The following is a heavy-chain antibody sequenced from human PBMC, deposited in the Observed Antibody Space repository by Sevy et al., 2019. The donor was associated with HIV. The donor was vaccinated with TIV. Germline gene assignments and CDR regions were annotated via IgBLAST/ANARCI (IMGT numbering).Heavy chain of an antibody. CDR3: ARARTMVQGVDFDY. D-gene: IGHD3-10*01. J-gene: IGHJ4*02. Sequence: ASVKVSCKASGYTFTGYYMHWVRQAPGQGLEWMGRINPNSGGTNYAQKFQGRVTMTRDTSISTAYMELSRLGSDDTAVYYCARARTMVQGVDFDYWGQGTLVTVSS. CDR2: INPNSGGT. CDR1: GYTFTGYY. V-gene: IGHV1-2*06.